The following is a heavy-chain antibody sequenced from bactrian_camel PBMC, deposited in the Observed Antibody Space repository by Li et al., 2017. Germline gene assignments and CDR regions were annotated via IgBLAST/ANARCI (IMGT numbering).Heavy chain of an antibody. CDR3: AAASWAGTSLRPSEYVY. J-gene: IGHJ4*01. V-gene: IGHV3S53*01. D-gene: IGHD1*01. CDR2: AGTYGNS. CDR1: GPAYYNEYC. Sequence: HVQLVESGRGSVQAGGSLTLSCVGSGPAYYNEYCMGWFRQAPGKEREGVATAGTYGNSDYADSVKGRFTISKDSATNTLFLQMNSLKPEDTAIYYCAAASWAGTSLRPSEYVYWGQGTQVTVS.